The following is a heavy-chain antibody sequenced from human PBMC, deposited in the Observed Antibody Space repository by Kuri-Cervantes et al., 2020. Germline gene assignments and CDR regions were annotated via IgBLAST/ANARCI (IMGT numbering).Heavy chain of an antibody. CDR3: ARDKLAARRPYSSSWYTDYAMDV. CDR1: GFTFSSYG. D-gene: IGHD6-13*01. J-gene: IGHJ6*02. Sequence: GESLKISCAASGFTFSSYGMHWVRQAPGKGLEWVAVIWYDGSNKYYADSVKGRFTISRDNSKNTLYLQMNSLRAEDTAVYYCARDKLAARRPYSSSWYTDYAMDVWGQGTTVTVSS. V-gene: IGHV3-33*01. CDR2: IWYDGSNK.